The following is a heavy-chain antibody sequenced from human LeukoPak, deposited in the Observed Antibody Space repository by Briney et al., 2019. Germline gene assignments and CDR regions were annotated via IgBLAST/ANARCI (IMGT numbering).Heavy chain of an antibody. J-gene: IGHJ4*02. D-gene: IGHD2-2*01. CDR1: GGTFSSYA. CDR3: ARLPAYCSSTSCYYDY. V-gene: IGHV3-48*04. CDR2: ISSASGSI. Sequence: SCKASGGTFSSYAMSWVRQAPGKGLEWVSYISSASGSIYYADSVKGRFTISRDNAKNSLFLQMNSLRAGDTAVYYCARLPAYCSSTSCYYDYWGQGTLVTVSS.